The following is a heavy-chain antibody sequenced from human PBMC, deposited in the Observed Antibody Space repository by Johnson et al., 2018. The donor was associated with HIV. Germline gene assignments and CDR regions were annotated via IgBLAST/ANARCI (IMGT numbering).Heavy chain of an antibody. Sequence: QVQLVESGGGLVKPGGSLRLSCAASGFTFSDYYMSWIRQAPGKGLEWISYISSSGNTIYYTDSVKGRLTISRDNAKNSLYLQMNSLRAEDTAVYYCASYYNFWSDLMGISFDIWGQGTMVTVSS. J-gene: IGHJ3*02. CDR1: GFTFSDYY. CDR2: ISSSGNTI. V-gene: IGHV3-11*04. D-gene: IGHD3-3*01. CDR3: ASYYNFWSDLMGISFDI.